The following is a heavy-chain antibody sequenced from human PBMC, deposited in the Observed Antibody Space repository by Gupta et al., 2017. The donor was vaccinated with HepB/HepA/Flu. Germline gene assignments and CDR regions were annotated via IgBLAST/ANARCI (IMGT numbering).Heavy chain of an antibody. Sequence: EVQLVESGGGLVQPGGSLRLSCAASGFTFSTYWMHWVRQVQGKGLWWVPRIDSDGSRTSYADSVKGRFTISRDNAKNTLYLEMNSLRAEDTAGYYCTREESTSRRIGLRRYYYYYGMDVWGQGTTVTVSS. J-gene: IGHJ6*02. CDR2: IDSDGSRT. CDR3: TREESTSRRIGLRRYYYYYGMDV. V-gene: IGHV3-74*01. D-gene: IGHD3-16*01. CDR1: GFTFSTYW.